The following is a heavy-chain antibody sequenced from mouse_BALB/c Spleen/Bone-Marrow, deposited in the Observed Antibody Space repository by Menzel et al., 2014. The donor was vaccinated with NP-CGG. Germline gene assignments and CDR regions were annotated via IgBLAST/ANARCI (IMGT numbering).Heavy chain of an antibody. CDR3: ARRPWFAY. Sequence: VMLVESGAEQVRPGTSVKVSCKAAGYAFTYYLIDWIKQRPGQRPGQGLEWIGVINPGTGGTNYNEKSKGRATLTADNSSSTAYMQLSSLTSDDSAVYFCARRPWFAYWGQGTLVTVSA. V-gene: IGHV1-54*03. CDR1: GYAFTYYL. J-gene: IGHJ3*01. CDR2: INPGTGGT.